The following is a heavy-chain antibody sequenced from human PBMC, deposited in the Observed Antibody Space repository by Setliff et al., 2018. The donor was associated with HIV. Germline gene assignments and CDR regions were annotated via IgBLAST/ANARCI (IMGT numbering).Heavy chain of an antibody. D-gene: IGHD2-21*02. CDR1: GGSVSIYH. J-gene: IGHJ5*02. CDR2: IYASGTT. V-gene: IGHV4-4*09. Sequence: SETLSLTCTVSGGSVSIYHLSWLRQSPGKGLECIGYIYASGTTQYNPSLESRATISLDTSKNQISLKLKSATAADTAMYYCARVFPVVTAEDNRFDPWGQGTLVTVSS. CDR3: ARVFPVVTAEDNRFDP.